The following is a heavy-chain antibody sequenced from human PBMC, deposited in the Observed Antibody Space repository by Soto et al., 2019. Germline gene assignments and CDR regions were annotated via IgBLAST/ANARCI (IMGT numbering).Heavy chain of an antibody. Sequence: SETLSLTCAVYGGSFSGYYWSWIRQPPGKGLEWIGEINHSGSTNYNPSLKSRVTISVDTSKNQFSLKLSSVTAADTAVYYCARARGAAAGLYYFDYWGQGTLVT. V-gene: IGHV4-34*01. CDR3: ARARGAAAGLYYFDY. D-gene: IGHD6-13*01. CDR1: GGSFSGYY. J-gene: IGHJ4*02. CDR2: INHSGST.